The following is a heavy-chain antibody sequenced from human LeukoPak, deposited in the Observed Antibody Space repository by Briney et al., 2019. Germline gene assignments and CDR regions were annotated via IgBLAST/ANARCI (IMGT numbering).Heavy chain of an antibody. Sequence: GGSLRLSCAASGFIFSDYYMTWIRQAPGKGLEWLSYISGSGSDTNYADSVKGRFTTSRDNARNSLYLQMNSLRAEDTAVYYCARVGSIAAAGTPDYWGQGTLVTVSS. CDR1: GFIFSDYY. J-gene: IGHJ4*02. CDR3: ARVGSIAAAGTPDY. CDR2: ISGSGSDT. D-gene: IGHD6-13*01. V-gene: IGHV3-11*06.